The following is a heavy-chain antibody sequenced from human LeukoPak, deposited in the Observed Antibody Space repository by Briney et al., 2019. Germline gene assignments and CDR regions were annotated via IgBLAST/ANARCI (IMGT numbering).Heavy chain of an antibody. CDR3: ARGLDTAMVLSSGFDY. V-gene: IGHV4-34*01. CDR2: INHSGST. D-gene: IGHD5-18*01. Sequence: PSETLSLTCAVYGGSFSGYYWSWIRQPPGEGLEWIGEINHSGSTNYNPSLKSRVTISVDTSKNQFSLKLSSVTAADTAVYYCARGLDTAMVLSSGFDYWGQGTLVTVSS. J-gene: IGHJ4*02. CDR1: GGSFSGYY.